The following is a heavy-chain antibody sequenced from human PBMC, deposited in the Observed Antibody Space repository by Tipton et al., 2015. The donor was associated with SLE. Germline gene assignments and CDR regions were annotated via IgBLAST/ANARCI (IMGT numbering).Heavy chain of an antibody. Sequence: GAFINSHYWSWIRQPPGKGLEWIGYIYYNRDTNYNPSLKSRVAISIDTSRKQFSLKLTSVTAADTAVYYCARGRNSWNNEAFHIWGQGTMVTVSS. D-gene: IGHD1/OR15-1a*01. CDR3: ARGRNSWNNEAFHI. V-gene: IGHV4-59*11. J-gene: IGHJ3*02. CDR2: IYYNRDT. CDR1: GAFINSHY.